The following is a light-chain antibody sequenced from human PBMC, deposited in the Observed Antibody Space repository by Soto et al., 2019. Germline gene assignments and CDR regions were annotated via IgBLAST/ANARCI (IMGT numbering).Light chain of an antibody. Sequence: QSVLTQPPSASGTPGQRVTISCSGSSSNIGSNTVNGYQQLPGTAPKLLIYSNNQRPSGVPDRFSGSKSGTSASLAISGLQSEDEADYYCAAWDDSLNGLVFGGGTKLTV. CDR2: SNN. J-gene: IGLJ2*01. V-gene: IGLV1-44*01. CDR3: AAWDDSLNGLV. CDR1: SSNIGSNT.